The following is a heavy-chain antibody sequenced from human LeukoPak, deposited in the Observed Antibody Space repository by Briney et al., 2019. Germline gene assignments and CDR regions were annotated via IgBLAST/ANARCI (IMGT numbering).Heavy chain of an antibody. J-gene: IGHJ4*02. CDR3: AKTRYYGSGSDFDY. V-gene: IGHV3-23*01. Sequence: GGSLRLSCAASGFTFSSYGMSWVRQAPGKGLEWVSAISGSGGSTYYADSVKGRFTISRDNSKNTLYLKMNSLRAEDTAVYYCAKTRYYGSGSDFDYWGQGTLVTVSS. D-gene: IGHD3-10*01. CDR2: ISGSGGST. CDR1: GFTFSSYG.